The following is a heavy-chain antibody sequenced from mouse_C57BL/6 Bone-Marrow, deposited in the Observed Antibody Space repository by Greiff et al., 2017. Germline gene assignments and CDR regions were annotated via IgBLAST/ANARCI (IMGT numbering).Heavy chain of an antibody. CDR2: IDPSDSYT. Sequence: VQLQQSGAELVMPGASVKLSCKASGYTFTSYWMHWVKQRPGQGLEWIGEIDPSDSYTNYNQKFKGKSTLTVDKSSSTAYMQLSSLTSEDSAVYYCAREGIYGSSQYYCDDWGQGTTLTVSS. CDR3: AREGIYGSSQYYCDD. D-gene: IGHD1-1*01. J-gene: IGHJ2*01. CDR1: GYTFTSYW. V-gene: IGHV1-69*01.